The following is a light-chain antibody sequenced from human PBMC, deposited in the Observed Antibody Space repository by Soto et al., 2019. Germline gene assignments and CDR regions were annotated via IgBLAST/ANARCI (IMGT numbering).Light chain of an antibody. Sequence: EIVMTQSPATLSVSPGATATLSCRASHSVRSSLAWYQQKPGQAPRLLIHGASTRATGIPGRFSGSGSGTEFTLIISSLQSEDFAVYYCQQYNEWPETFGHGTRVEIK. V-gene: IGKV3-15*01. CDR3: QQYNEWPET. J-gene: IGKJ1*01. CDR1: HSVRSS. CDR2: GAS.